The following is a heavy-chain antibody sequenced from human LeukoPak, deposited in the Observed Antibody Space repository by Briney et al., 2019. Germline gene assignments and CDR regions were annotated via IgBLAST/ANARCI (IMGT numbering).Heavy chain of an antibody. Sequence: SETLSLTCIVSGGSFSSSYWSWIRQPPGKGLEWIAYIYSNGNTNSNPSLKSRVTIAVDTSQSQFSLKLSSVTAADTAVYYCARDRRDEDAFDIWGQGTMVTVSS. D-gene: IGHD2-21*02. J-gene: IGHJ3*02. CDR1: GGSFSSSY. CDR3: ARDRRDEDAFDI. V-gene: IGHV4-59*01. CDR2: IYSNGNT.